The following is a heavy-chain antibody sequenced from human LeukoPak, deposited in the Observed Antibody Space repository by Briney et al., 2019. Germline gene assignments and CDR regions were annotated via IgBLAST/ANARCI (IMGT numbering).Heavy chain of an antibody. CDR1: GFTFSSYG. CDR3: ARKSGAVAGTKGRYDAFDI. CDR2: IWYDGSNK. J-gene: IGHJ3*02. Sequence: GRSLRLSCAASGFTFSSYGMHWVRQAPGKGLEWVAVIWYDGSNKYYADSVKGRFTISRDNSKNTLYLQMNSLRAEDTAVYYCARKSGAVAGTKGRYDAFDIWGQGTMVTVSS. D-gene: IGHD6-19*01. V-gene: IGHV3-33*01.